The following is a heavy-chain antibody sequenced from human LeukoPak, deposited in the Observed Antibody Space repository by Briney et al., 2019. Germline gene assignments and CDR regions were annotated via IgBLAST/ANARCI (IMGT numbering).Heavy chain of an antibody. J-gene: IGHJ4*02. CDR2: IYYSGST. D-gene: IGHD5-24*01. CDR1: GGSISSYY. CDR3: ARDGDEGLGY. Sequence: SETLSLTCTVSGGSISSYYWSWIRQPPGKGLEWIGYIYYSGSTNYNPSLKSRVTISVDTSKNQFSLKLSSVTAADTAVHYCARDGDEGLGYWGQGTLVTVSS. V-gene: IGHV4-59*01.